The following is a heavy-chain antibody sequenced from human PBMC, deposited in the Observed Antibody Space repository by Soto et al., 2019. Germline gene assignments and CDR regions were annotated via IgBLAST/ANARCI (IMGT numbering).Heavy chain of an antibody. CDR2: IHHSGTT. CDR3: ARVRQYCSGTSCYLDP. Sequence: SETLSLTCAASGGSISSSNWWHWVRQPPGKGLEWIGEIHHSGTTNYNPSLKSRVAISVDKSKNQFSLKLNSVTAADTAVYYCARVRQYCSGTSCYLDPWGQGTLVTVSS. D-gene: IGHD2-2*01. J-gene: IGHJ5*02. V-gene: IGHV4-4*02. CDR1: GGSISSSNW.